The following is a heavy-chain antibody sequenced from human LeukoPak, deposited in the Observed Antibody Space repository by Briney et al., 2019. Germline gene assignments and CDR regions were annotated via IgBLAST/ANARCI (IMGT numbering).Heavy chain of an antibody. V-gene: IGHV1-69*04. D-gene: IGHD2-15*01. CDR1: GGNFNSYA. Sequence: PVKVSCKASGGNFNSYAISWVRPDPGQGLEWMGRIIPIFGIANYAQKFQGRVTITADKSTSTAYMELSSLRSEDTAVYYCARFCSGGSCTHAFDIWGQGTMVTVSS. J-gene: IGHJ3*02. CDR2: IIPIFGIA. CDR3: ARFCSGGSCTHAFDI.